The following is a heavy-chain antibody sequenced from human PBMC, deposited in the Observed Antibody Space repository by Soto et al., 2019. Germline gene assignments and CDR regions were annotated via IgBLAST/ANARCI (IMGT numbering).Heavy chain of an antibody. D-gene: IGHD3-22*01. Sequence: GGSLRLSCAASGFTFSGSAMHWVRQASGKGLEWVGRIRSKADNYATSYAASVKGRFTISRDDSKNTAYLQMDSLKTEDTAVYYCTERGKYDNRVFDYWSQGTLVTVLL. V-gene: IGHV3-73*01. CDR1: GFTFSGSA. J-gene: IGHJ4*02. CDR2: IRSKADNYAT. CDR3: TERGKYDNRVFDY.